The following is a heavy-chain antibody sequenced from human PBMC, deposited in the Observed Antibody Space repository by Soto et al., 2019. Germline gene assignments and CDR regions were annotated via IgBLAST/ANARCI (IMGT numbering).Heavy chain of an antibody. D-gene: IGHD6-13*01. V-gene: IGHV3-23*01. CDR3: SKGHSSSRFNFAY. J-gene: IGHJ4*02. CDR1: GFTFSSYA. Sequence: GGSLRLSCAASGFTFSSYAMSCVRQAPGKGLEWVSAISGSGGSTYYADSVKGRFTISRDNSKNTLYLQMNSLRAEDTAVYYCSKGHSSSRFNFAYSAQRTLDTGSS. CDR2: ISGSGGST.